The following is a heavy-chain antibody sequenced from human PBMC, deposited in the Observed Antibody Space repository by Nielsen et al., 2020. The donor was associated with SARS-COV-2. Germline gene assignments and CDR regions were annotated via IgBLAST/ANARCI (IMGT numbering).Heavy chain of an antibody. D-gene: IGHD3-3*01. CDR2: IYYSGST. CDR3: ARPQRNYDFWSGYYPDGMDV. CDR1: GGSISSSSYY. Sequence: GSLRLSCTVSGGSISSSSYYWGWIRQPPGKGLEWIGSIYYSGSTYYNPSLKSRVTISVDTSKNQFSLKLSSVTAADTAVYYCARPQRNYDFWSGYYPDGMDVWGQGTTVTVSS. J-gene: IGHJ6*02. V-gene: IGHV4-39*01.